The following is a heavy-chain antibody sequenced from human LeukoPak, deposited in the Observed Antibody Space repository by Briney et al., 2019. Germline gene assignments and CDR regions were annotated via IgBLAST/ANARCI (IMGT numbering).Heavy chain of an antibody. Sequence: SETLSLTCTVSSGSISSSTYYWGWIRQPPGKGLEWIGTIYYTGSTYYNPSLKSRVTISVDTSKTQFSLKLTSVTAADTAVYYCARLGPGGHGEFDYWGQGTLVTVSS. CDR3: ARLGPGGHGEFDY. CDR2: IYYTGST. D-gene: IGHD3-10*01. J-gene: IGHJ4*02. CDR1: SGSISSSTYY. V-gene: IGHV4-39*07.